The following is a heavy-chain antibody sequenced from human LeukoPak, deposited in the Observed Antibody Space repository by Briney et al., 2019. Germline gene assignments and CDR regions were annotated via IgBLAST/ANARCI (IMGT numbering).Heavy chain of an antibody. CDR3: ARADFWSAQSTNGMDV. CDR1: GGSISSYY. Sequence: SETLSLTCTVSGGSISSYYWIWIRQPPGKGLEWIGYIYYSGSTNYNPSLKSRVTISVDTSKNQFSLKLSSVTAADTAVYYCARADFWSAQSTNGMDVWGQGTTVTVSS. J-gene: IGHJ6*02. D-gene: IGHD3-3*01. CDR2: IYYSGST. V-gene: IGHV4-59*01.